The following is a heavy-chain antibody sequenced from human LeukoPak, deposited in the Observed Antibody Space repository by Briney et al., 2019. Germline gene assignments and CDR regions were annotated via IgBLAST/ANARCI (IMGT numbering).Heavy chain of an antibody. CDR3: ARATSFGSGWYYFDY. CDR2: IYHSGST. J-gene: IGHJ4*02. Sequence: SETLSLTCAVSGGSISSGGYSWSWIRQPPGKGLEWIGYIYHSGSTYYNPSLKSRVTISVDRSKNQFSLKLSSVAAADTAVYYCARATSFGSGWYYFDYWGQGTLVTVSS. V-gene: IGHV4-30-2*01. D-gene: IGHD6-19*01. CDR1: GGSISSGGYS.